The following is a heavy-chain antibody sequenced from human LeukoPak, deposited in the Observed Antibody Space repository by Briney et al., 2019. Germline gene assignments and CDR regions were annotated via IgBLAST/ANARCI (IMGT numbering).Heavy chain of an antibody. CDR3: ARENIAAADSGIYYYYMDV. CDR1: GYTFTGYY. CDR2: INPNSGGT. J-gene: IGHJ6*03. Sequence: ASVKVSCKASGYTFTGYYMHWVRQAPGQGLEWMGRINPNSGGTNYAQKFQGRVTMTRDTSISTAYMELSRLRSDDTAVYYCARENIAAADSGIYYYYMDVWGKGTTVTVSS. D-gene: IGHD6-13*01. V-gene: IGHV1-2*06.